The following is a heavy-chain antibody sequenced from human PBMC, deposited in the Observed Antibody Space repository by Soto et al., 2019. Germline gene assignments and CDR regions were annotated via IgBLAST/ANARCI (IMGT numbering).Heavy chain of an antibody. CDR3: ARVWEHSCGQSDNWFDP. Sequence: ASVKSPCRPSAYTFTTYYMHWLRQAPVPGREWMEIINPQGGSTTYAQKFQCRVTMTRDTSTSTVYLELSSQRSEDTAEYDCARVWEHSCGQSDNWFDPWGQGSVVT. CDR1: AYTFTTYY. V-gene: IGHV1-46*01. CDR2: INPQGGST. J-gene: IGHJ5*01. D-gene: IGHD3-22*01.